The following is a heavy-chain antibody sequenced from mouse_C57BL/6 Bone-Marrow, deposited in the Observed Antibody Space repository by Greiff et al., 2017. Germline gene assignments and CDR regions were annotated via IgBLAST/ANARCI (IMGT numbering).Heavy chain of an antibody. CDR2: IYPRDGST. Sequence: QVQLQQSGPELVKPGASVKLSCKASGYTFTSYDINWVKQRPGQGLEWIGWIYPRDGSTKYNEKFKGKATLTVDTSSSTAYVDLHSLTSEDSAVYFCARLGFDGSSGDWYFDVWGTGTTVTVSS. CDR3: ARLGFDGSSGDWYFDV. D-gene: IGHD1-1*01. V-gene: IGHV1-85*01. J-gene: IGHJ1*03. CDR1: GYTFTSYD.